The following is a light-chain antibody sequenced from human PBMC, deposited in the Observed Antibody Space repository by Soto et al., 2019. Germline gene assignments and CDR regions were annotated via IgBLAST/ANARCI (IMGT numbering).Light chain of an antibody. CDR3: AAWEDSLSGYVV. Sequence: QSVLTQPPSASGTPGQRVTISCSGSSSNVGSNYLYWYQQVPGTAPQLLIYRNNQRPPRVPDRFSGSKSGTSASLAISGLRSEDEAEYDCAAWEDSLSGYVVFGGGTQLTVL. CDR1: SSNVGSNY. V-gene: IGLV1-47*01. J-gene: IGLJ2*01. CDR2: RNN.